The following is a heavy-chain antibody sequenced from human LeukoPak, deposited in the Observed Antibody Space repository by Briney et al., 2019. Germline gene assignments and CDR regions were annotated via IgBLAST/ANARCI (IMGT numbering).Heavy chain of an antibody. Sequence: ASVKVSCKASGYSFTAFYIHWVRQAPGQGLEWMGWINPKTGGTNYAQKFQGRVTMTRDTSISTAYMELSRLRSDDTAVYYCARVYYDSSGYPDYWGQGTLVTVSS. CDR1: GYSFTAFY. CDR3: ARVYYDSSGYPDY. V-gene: IGHV1-2*02. J-gene: IGHJ4*02. CDR2: INPKTGGT. D-gene: IGHD3-22*01.